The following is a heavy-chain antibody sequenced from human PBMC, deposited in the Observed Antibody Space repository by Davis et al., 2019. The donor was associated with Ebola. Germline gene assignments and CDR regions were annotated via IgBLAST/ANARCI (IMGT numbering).Heavy chain of an antibody. CDR2: MSYDGNNK. CDR1: GSIFSTYG. J-gene: IGHJ4*02. D-gene: IGHD1-26*01. V-gene: IGHV3-30*03. Sequence: GGSLRPPCAPPGSIFSTYGIHWVRQAPNRGLEWVAVMSYDGNNKYYKDSVRGRFTITRDNSKNTVYLQMNSLRVEDTAVYYCARGVGPAQRAYFDFWGQGSLVTVSS. CDR3: ARGVGPAQRAYFDF.